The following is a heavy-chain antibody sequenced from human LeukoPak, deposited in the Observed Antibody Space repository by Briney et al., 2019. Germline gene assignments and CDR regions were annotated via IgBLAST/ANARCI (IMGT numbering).Heavy chain of an antibody. V-gene: IGHV3-7*01. CDR1: GFTFSNYW. D-gene: IGHD2-21*02. J-gene: IGHJ4*02. CDR3: AALYCGGDCYSDY. Sequence: GGSLRLSCAASGFTFSNYWMSWVRQAPGKGLEWVANIKQDGSEKYYVDSVKGRFTISRDNAKNSLYLQMNSLRAEDTAVYYCAALYCGGDCYSDYWGQGTLVTVSS. CDR2: IKQDGSEK.